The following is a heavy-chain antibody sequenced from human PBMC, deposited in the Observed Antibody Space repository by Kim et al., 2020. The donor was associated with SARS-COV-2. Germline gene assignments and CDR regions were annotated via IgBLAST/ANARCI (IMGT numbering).Heavy chain of an antibody. Sequence: GTTDYAAPVKGRFTISRDDSKNTLYLQMNSLKTEDTAVYYCTTGGVRFDYWGQGTLVTVSS. J-gene: IGHJ4*02. CDR2: GTT. CDR3: TTGGVRFDY. V-gene: IGHV3-15*01. D-gene: IGHD1-26*01.